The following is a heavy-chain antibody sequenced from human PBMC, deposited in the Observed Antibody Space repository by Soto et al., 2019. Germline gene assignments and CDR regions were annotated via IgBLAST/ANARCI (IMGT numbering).Heavy chain of an antibody. D-gene: IGHD3-22*01. J-gene: IGHJ4*02. CDR2: ISTSGTTT. CDR3: VTSLSGYYHNY. Sequence: PGGSLRLSCAASGFTLSTYEMMWVRQAPGKGLEWVSYISTSGTTTYYADSVRGRFTISRDNAKNSLDLQMNSLRAEDTAVYYCVTSLSGYYHNYWGQGTLVTVSS. V-gene: IGHV3-48*03. CDR1: GFTLSTYE.